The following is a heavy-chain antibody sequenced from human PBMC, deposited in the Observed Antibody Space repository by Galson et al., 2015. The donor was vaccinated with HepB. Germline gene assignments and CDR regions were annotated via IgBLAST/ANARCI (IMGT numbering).Heavy chain of an antibody. J-gene: IGHJ6*02. Sequence: SLRLSCAASGFTVSSNYMSWVRQAPGKGLEWVSVIYSGGSTYYADSVKGRFTISSDNSKNTLYLQMNSLRAEDTAVYYCARDVCSITSCYYSYAMDVWGQGTTVTVSS. D-gene: IGHD2-2*01. CDR2: IYSGGST. CDR3: ARDVCSITSCYYSYAMDV. V-gene: IGHV3-66*01. CDR1: GFTVSSNY.